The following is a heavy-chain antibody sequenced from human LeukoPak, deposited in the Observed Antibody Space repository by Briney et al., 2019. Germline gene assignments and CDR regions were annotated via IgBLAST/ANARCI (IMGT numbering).Heavy chain of an antibody. Sequence: SETLSLTCTVSGGSISSYYWSWIRQPPGKGLEWIGYIYTSGSTNYNPSLKSRVTLSVDTSKNQFSLKLSSVTAADTAVYYCARHGEMATSDYYYYMDVWGKGTTVTVSS. CDR3: ARHGEMATSDYYYYMDV. D-gene: IGHD5-24*01. CDR1: GGSISSYY. V-gene: IGHV4-4*09. CDR2: IYTSGST. J-gene: IGHJ6*03.